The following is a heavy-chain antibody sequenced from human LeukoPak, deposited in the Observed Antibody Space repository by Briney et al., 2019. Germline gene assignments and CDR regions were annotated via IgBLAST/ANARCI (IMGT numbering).Heavy chain of an antibody. CDR3: ARDRYSSGHDAFDI. CDR1: GGTFSSYA. V-gene: IGHV1-69*13. D-gene: IGHD6-19*01. J-gene: IGHJ3*02. Sequence: ASVKVSCKASGGTFSSYAISWVRQAPGQGLEWMGGIIPILGTANYAQKFQGRVTITADESTSTAYMELSSLRSEDTAVYYCARDRYSSGHDAFDIWGQGTMVTVSS. CDR2: IIPILGTA.